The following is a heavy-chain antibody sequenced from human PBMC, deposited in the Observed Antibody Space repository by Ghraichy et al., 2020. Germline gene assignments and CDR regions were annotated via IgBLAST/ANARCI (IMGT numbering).Heavy chain of an antibody. V-gene: IGHV4-34*01. CDR3: ARGLHLARLNY. J-gene: IGHJ4*02. Sequence: ESLNISCAAFGESFNDDYWSWVRQPPGKGLEWVGEIDHSGSTNYNPSLKSRVTISLDTSKNHLSLKMTSVTAADTAIYYCARGLHLARLNYWGQGTLVTVSS. D-gene: IGHD3-16*01. CDR1: GESFNDDY. CDR2: IDHSGST.